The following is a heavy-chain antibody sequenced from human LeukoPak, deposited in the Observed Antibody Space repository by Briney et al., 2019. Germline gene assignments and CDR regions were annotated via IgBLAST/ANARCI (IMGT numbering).Heavy chain of an antibody. Sequence: SETLSLTCTVSGGSISSGDYYWSWIRQPPGKGLEWIGYIYYSGSTYYNPSLKSRVTISVDTSKNQFSLKLSSVTAADTAVYYCARGSWDSSGWYFVDLPGYNWFDPWGQGTLVTVSS. D-gene: IGHD6-19*01. CDR2: IYYSGST. CDR1: GGSISSGDYY. V-gene: IGHV4-30-4*08. J-gene: IGHJ5*02. CDR3: ARGSWDSSGWYFVDLPGYNWFDP.